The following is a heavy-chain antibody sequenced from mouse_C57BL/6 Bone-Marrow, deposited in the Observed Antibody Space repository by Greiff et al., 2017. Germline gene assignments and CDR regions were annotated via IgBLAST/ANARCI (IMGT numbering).Heavy chain of an antibody. D-gene: IGHD2-10*01. CDR3: TKAYYGNFDV. V-gene: IGHV14-4*01. CDR1: GFNIKDDY. J-gene: IGHJ1*03. Sequence: VQLQQSGAELVRPGASVKLSCTASGFNIKDDYMHWVKQRPEQGLEWIGWIDPENGDTEYASKFQGKATITADTSSNTAYLQLSSLTSEDTAVYYCTKAYYGNFDVWGTGTTVTVSS. CDR2: IDPENGDT.